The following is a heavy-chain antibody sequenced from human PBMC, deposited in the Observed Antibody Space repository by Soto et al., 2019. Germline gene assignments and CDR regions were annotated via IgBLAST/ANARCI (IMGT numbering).Heavy chain of an antibody. J-gene: IGHJ6*02. CDR1: GFTFSSYA. V-gene: IGHV3-23*01. CDR2: ISGSGGST. Sequence: GSLRLSCAASGFTFSSYAMSWVRQAPGKGLEWVSAISGSGGSTYYADSVKGRFTISRDNSKNTLYLQMNSLRAEDTAVYYCAKDLQGDSSGYYRYYYGMDVWGQGTTVTVSS. D-gene: IGHD3-22*01. CDR3: AKDLQGDSSGYYRYYYGMDV.